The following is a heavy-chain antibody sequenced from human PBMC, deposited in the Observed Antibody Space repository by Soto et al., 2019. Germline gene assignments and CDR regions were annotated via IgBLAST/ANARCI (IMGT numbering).Heavy chain of an antibody. J-gene: IGHJ5*02. D-gene: IGHD3-22*01. V-gene: IGHV4-31*03. CDR3: AREDRNYYDTSGYYH. CDR1: GGSISSGGYY. CDR2: IHHSGST. Sequence: SETLSLTCTVSGGSISSGGYYWSWIRQHPGKGLEWIGYIHHSGSTYYNPSLKSRLTMSIDTSKSQFSLKLSSVTAADSAVYYCAREDRNYYDTSGYYHWGQGTLVTVSS.